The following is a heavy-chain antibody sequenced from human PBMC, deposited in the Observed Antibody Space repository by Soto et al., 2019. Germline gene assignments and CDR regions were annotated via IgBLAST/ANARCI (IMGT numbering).Heavy chain of an antibody. J-gene: IGHJ4*02. V-gene: IGHV4-30-2*01. Sequence: QLQLLESGSGLVKPSQTLSLTCAVSGGSISSGDYSWGWIRQPPGKGLEWIGYIYHSVSTYYNPSLKSRVTISVDRSKTQFSLRMSSVTAADTAVYYCARVPDYWGQGTLVSVSS. CDR1: GGSISSGDYS. CDR3: ARVPDY. CDR2: IYHSVST.